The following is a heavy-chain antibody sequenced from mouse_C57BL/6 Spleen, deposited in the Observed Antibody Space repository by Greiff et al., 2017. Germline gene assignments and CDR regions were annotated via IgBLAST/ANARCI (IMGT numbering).Heavy chain of an antibody. V-gene: IGHV1-39*01. D-gene: IGHD3-2*02. CDR2: INPNYGTT. CDR1: GYSSTDYN. CDR3: ARSGDSSGWDYAMDY. Sequence: VQLKQSGPELVKPGASVKISCKASGYSSTDYNMNWVKQSNGKSLEWIGVINPNYGTTSYNQKFKGKATLTVDQSSSTAYMQLNSLTSEDSAVYYCARSGDSSGWDYAMDYWGQGTSVTVSS. J-gene: IGHJ4*01.